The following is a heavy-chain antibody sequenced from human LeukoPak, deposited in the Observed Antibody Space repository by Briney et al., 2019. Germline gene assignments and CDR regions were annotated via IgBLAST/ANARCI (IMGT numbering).Heavy chain of an antibody. D-gene: IGHD5-18*01. J-gene: IGHJ3*02. V-gene: IGHV3-30*02. Sequence: PGGSLRLSCAASGFTFSSYGMHWVRQAPGKGLEWVAFIRYDGSNKYYADSVKGRFTISRDNSKNTLYLQMNSLRAEDTAVYYCAKFKGYSYENDAFDIWGQGTMVTVSS. CDR1: GFTFSSYG. CDR3: AKFKGYSYENDAFDI. CDR2: IRYDGSNK.